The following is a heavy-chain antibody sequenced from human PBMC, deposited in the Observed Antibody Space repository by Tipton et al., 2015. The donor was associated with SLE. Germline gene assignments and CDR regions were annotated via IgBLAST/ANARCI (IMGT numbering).Heavy chain of an antibody. CDR2: MYHNGVT. CDR3: VREVPGWHGGDY. Sequence: TLSLTCTVSGSSITSDFYWGWVRQPPGKGLEWIGSMYHNGVTYYNPSLKSRVSMSVDTSKNQFSLKLNSVTAADTAVYYCVREVPGWHGGDYWGQGTLVTVSS. CDR1: GSSITSDFY. V-gene: IGHV4-38-2*02. J-gene: IGHJ4*02. D-gene: IGHD6-19*01.